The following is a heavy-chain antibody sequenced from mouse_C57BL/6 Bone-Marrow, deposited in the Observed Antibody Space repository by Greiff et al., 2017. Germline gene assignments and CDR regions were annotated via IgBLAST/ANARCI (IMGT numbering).Heavy chain of an antibody. J-gene: IGHJ1*03. D-gene: IGHD1-1*01. Sequence: DVHLVESGGDLVKPGGSLKLSCAASGFTFSSYGMSWVRQTPDKRLEWVATISSGGSYTYYPDSVKGRFTISRDNAKNTLYLQMSSLKSEDTAMYYCARGAYGSSYWYFDVWGTGTTVTVSS. CDR1: GFTFSSYG. CDR3: ARGAYGSSYWYFDV. V-gene: IGHV5-6*01. CDR2: ISSGGSYT.